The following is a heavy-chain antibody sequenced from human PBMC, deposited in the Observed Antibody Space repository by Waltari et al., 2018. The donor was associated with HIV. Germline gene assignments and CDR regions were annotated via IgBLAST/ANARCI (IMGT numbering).Heavy chain of an antibody. V-gene: IGHV1-2*02. CDR1: GDTFTGYY. CDR2: INPNSGGT. Sequence: QVQLVQSGAEVKKPGVSVKICCKASGDTFTGYYMHWLRQAPGQGLEWLGWINPNSGGTNYAQKFQGRVTMTRDTSISTAYMELSRLRSDDTAVYYCARDRARTTDYYYYGMDVWGQGTTVTVSS. D-gene: IGHD1-7*01. J-gene: IGHJ6*02. CDR3: ARDRARTTDYYYYGMDV.